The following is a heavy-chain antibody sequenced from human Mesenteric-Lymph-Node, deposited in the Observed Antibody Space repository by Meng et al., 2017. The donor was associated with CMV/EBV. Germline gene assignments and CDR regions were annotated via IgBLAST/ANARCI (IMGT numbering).Heavy chain of an antibody. J-gene: IGHJ4*02. Sequence: SGYTVTNYAIHWVRQAPGQGLEWMGWINTNTGNPTYAQGFTGRFVFSLDTSVSTAYLQIRSLKAEDTALYYCARKVYCSTTSCYVFDYWGQGTLVTVSS. CDR2: INTNTGNP. V-gene: IGHV7-4-1*01. CDR1: GYTVTNYA. CDR3: ARKVYCSTTSCYVFDY. D-gene: IGHD2-2*01.